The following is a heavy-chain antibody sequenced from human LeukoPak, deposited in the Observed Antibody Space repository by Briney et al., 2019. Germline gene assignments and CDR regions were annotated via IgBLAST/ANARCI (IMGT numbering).Heavy chain of an antibody. D-gene: IGHD6-6*01. Sequence: PSETLSLTCAVYGGSFSGYYWSWIRQPPGKGLEWIGEINHSGSTNYNPSLKSRVTISVDTSKNQFSLKLSSVTAADTAVYYCARVAARLGGLDPWGQGTLVTVSS. V-gene: IGHV4-34*01. CDR1: GGSFSGYY. CDR2: INHSGST. J-gene: IGHJ5*02. CDR3: ARVAARLGGLDP.